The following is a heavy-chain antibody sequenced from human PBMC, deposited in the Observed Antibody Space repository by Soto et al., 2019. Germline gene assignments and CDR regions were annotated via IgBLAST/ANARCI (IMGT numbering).Heavy chain of an antibody. CDR1: GFTFSDYA. CDR3: AHLAGLAHTDDF. V-gene: IGHV3-30-3*01. D-gene: IGHD3-9*01. J-gene: IGHJ4*02. CDR2: ISSDGSNR. Sequence: QAQLVESGGGVVQPGRSLRLSCAASGFTFSDYALHWVRQAPGKGLEWVTVISSDGSNRYYADSVKGRFTISRDNSKNTLYLQMNSLRVEDTAIYICAHLAGLAHTDDFWGQGTPVTVSS.